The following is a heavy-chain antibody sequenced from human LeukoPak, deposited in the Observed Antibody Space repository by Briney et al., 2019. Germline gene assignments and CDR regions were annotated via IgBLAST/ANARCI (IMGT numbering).Heavy chain of an antibody. CDR2: IGGSGDST. D-gene: IGHD6-19*01. CDR1: GFTFSNYA. CDR3: AKGYRSGWFPWFDP. V-gene: IGHV3-23*01. J-gene: IGHJ5*02. Sequence: PGGSLRLSCAASGFTFSNYAMSWARQAPGKGLEWVSGIGGSGDSTYYGDSVKGRLIISRDNSKNTLYLRMNSLRAEDTAVYYCAKGYRSGWFPWFDPWGQGTLVTVSS.